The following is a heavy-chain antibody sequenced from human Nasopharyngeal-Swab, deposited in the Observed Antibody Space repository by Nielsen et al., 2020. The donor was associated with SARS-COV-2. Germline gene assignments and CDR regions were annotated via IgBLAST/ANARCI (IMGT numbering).Heavy chain of an antibody. V-gene: IGHV3-15*01. Sequence: GESLKISCAASGFTFSNAWMSWVRQAPGKGLEWVDRIKSKTDGGTTDYAAPVKGRFTISRDDSKNTLYLQMNSLKTEDTAVYYCTTDPSSSWYLSFDYWGQGTLVTVSS. CDR1: GFTFSNAW. CDR3: TTDPSSSWYLSFDY. J-gene: IGHJ4*02. D-gene: IGHD6-13*01. CDR2: IKSKTDGGTT.